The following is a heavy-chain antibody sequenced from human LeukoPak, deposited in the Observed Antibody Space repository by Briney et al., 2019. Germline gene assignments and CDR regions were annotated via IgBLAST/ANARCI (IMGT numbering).Heavy chain of an antibody. CDR2: IKSKTDGGTT. CDR1: GFTFSNAW. J-gene: IGHJ4*02. V-gene: IGHV3-15*01. Sequence: GGSLRLSCAASGFTFSNAWMSWVRQAPGKGLEWVGRIKSKTDGGTTDYAAPVKGRFTISRDDSKNTLYLQMNSLKTEDTAVYYCTTVLLWFGELLDHWGQGTLVTVSS. CDR3: TTVLLWFGELLDH. D-gene: IGHD3-10*01.